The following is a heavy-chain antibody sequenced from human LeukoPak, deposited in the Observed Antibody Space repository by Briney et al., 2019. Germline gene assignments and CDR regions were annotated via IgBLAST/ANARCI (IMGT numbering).Heavy chain of an antibody. V-gene: IGHV3-53*01. J-gene: IGHJ4*02. CDR3: ATLRDLDY. CDR2: IYSGGNT. CDR1: GFIVSDNH. Sequence: GGSLRLSCAASGFIVSDNHMGWVRQAPGKGLEWLAVIYSGGNTFYADSEKGRFTISRDNSKNTLYLQMNSLRAEDTAVYYCATLRDLDYWGQGALVTVSS.